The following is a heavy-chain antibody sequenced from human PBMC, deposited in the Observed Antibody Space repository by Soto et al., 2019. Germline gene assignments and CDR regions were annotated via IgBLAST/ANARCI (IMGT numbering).Heavy chain of an antibody. V-gene: IGHV4-59*01. CDR2: IYYSGST. J-gene: IGHJ4*02. CDR3: ARAPRGNYGYPSYFDY. CDR1: GGSISSYY. Sequence: XXTLCLPFTVSGGSISSYYCRWIRQPPGKGLELIGYIYYSGSTNYNPSLKSRVTISVDTSKNQFSLKLSSVTAAATAVYYCARAPRGNYGYPSYFDYWGQGPLVTVSS. D-gene: IGHD5-18*01.